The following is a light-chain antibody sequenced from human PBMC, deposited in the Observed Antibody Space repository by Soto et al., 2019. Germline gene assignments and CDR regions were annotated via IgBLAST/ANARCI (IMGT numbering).Light chain of an antibody. Sequence: EVVLTQFPATLSSSPGESATLSCRASQSVSSHLAWYQHKPSRAPRLLIYAASNRATGIPARFSGSGSGTDFTLTISSLEPEDFAVYYCQQRYTWPLTFGGGTKVDIK. J-gene: IGKJ4*01. CDR3: QQRYTWPLT. CDR1: QSVSSH. CDR2: AAS. V-gene: IGKV3-11*01.